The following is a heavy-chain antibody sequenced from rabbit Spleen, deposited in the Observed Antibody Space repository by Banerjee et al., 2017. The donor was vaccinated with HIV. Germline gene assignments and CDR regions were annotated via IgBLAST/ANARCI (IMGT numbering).Heavy chain of an antibody. V-gene: IGHV1S47*01. Sequence: EESGGDLVKPGASLTLTCTASGFSLSSRYWICWVRQAPGKGPEWIACIYNGDGSTYYASWVNGRFTISRSTSLNTVDLKMASLTAADTATYFCARGSPTWLDIWGPGTLVTVS. D-gene: IGHD3-1*01. CDR3: ARGSPTWLDI. CDR2: IYNGDGST. J-gene: IGHJ3*01. CDR1: GFSLSSRYW.